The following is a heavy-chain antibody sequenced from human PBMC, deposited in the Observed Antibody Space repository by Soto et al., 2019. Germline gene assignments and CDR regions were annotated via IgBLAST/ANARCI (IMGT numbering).Heavy chain of an antibody. CDR2: IYYGGST. CDR3: ARSGNSNGLVFDY. CDR1: GGSISTYY. Sequence: SETLSLTCTFSGGSISTYYWSWIRQPPGKGLEWIGYIYYGGSTNHNPSLNSRVTFSVDTSRNQIFLTLTSVTAADTAVYYCARSGNSNGLVFDYWGQGTQVTVSS. D-gene: IGHD5-18*01. J-gene: IGHJ4*02. V-gene: IGHV4-59*01.